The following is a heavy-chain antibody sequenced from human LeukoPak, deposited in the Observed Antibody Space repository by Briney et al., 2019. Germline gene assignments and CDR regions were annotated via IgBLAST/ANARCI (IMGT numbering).Heavy chain of an antibody. CDR2: IRYGGSRK. V-gene: IGHV3-30*02. Sequence: PGGSLRLFCGACGVTSRTYGMHWVRQAAGKGLEGGAFIRYGGSRKYYADSVRGRFTICRDSSRNTVYLQMNSLRAEDTAVYYCVKERVDHFEAFDIWGRGTMVTVSS. J-gene: IGHJ3*02. CDR3: VKERVDHFEAFDI. D-gene: IGHD3-3*01. CDR1: GVTSRTYG.